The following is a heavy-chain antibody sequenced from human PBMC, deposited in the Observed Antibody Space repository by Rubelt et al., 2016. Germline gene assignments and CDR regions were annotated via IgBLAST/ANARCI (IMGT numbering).Heavy chain of an antibody. CDR2: INYSGST. J-gene: IGHJ4*02. CDR3: ARDPRYHGSGSPFDY. CDR1: GGSIRSSFYY. V-gene: IGHV4-39*06. Sequence: LQLQESGPGLVKPSETLSLTCRVSGGSIRSSFYYWGWIRHPPGKGLEWIGSINYSGSTSYNPSLKNRATISVDTSTNPCPLKRTSGTAADTAVYYCARDPRYHGSGSPFDYWGQGTLVTVAS. D-gene: IGHD3-10*01.